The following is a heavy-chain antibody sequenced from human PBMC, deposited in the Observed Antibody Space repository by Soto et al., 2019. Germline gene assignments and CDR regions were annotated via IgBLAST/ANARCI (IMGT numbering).Heavy chain of an antibody. CDR2: ISSSSTYI. CDR3: AKDSWYFDL. J-gene: IGHJ4*02. V-gene: IGHV3-11*06. CDR1: GFTFGDSY. Sequence: GGSLRLSXEASGFTFGDSYMAWIRQAPGEGLEWISYISSSSTYIKYADSVKGRFTISRDNAKNTVSLQMNSLRAEDTGVYYCAKDSWYFDLWSQGSLVTVSS. D-gene: IGHD6-13*01.